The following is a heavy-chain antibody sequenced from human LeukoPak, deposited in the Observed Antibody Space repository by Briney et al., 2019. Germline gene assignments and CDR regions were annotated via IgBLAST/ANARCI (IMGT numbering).Heavy chain of an antibody. V-gene: IGHV1-8*01. J-gene: IGHJ6*02. D-gene: IGHD2-2*01. CDR2: MNPNSGNT. CDR3: ARGLRRSSGPAAICCYYYGMDV. Sequence: ASVKVSCKASGYTFTSYDINWVRQATGQGLEWMGWMNPNSGNTGYAQKFQGRVTMTRNTSISTAYMELSSLRSEVTAVYYCARGLRRSSGPAAICCYYYGMDVWGQGTTVTVSS. CDR1: GYTFTSYD.